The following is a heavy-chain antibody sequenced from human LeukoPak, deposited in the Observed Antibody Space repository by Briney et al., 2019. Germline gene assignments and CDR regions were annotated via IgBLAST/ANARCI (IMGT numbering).Heavy chain of an antibody. CDR1: GFTFSSYS. J-gene: IGHJ4*02. CDR3: ARESFSGWYDDD. Sequence: GGSLRLSCAASGFTFSSYSMNWVRQAPGEGLEWVSSISSSSTYIYYADSVKGRFTISRDNAKNSLYLQMNSLRGEDTAVYYCARESFSGWYDDDWGKGTLVTVSS. V-gene: IGHV3-21*01. CDR2: ISSSSTYI. D-gene: IGHD6-19*01.